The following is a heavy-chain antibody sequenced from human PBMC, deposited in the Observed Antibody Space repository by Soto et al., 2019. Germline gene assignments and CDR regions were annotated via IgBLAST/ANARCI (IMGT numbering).Heavy chain of an antibody. V-gene: IGHV1-3*01. Sequence: VSVKVSCKASGYTFTSYAMHWVRQAPGQRLEWMGWINAGNGNTKYSQKFQGRVTITRDTSASTAYMELSSLRSEDTAVYYCARDLGVGAASDYRRQGTLVTVSS. D-gene: IGHD1-26*01. CDR1: GYTFTSYA. CDR2: INAGNGNT. CDR3: ARDLGVGAASDY. J-gene: IGHJ4*02.